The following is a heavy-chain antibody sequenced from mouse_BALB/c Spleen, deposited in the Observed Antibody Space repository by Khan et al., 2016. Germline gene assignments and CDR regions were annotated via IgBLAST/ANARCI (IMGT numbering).Heavy chain of an antibody. CDR3: ARTDRRGYFDY. CDR2: ILPGSGST. Sequence: QVQLKESGAELMKPGASVKISCKATGYTFSSYWIEWVKQRPGHGLEWIGEILPGSGSTNYNEKFRGKATFTADTSSNTAYMQLSSLTSEDSAVHYCARTDRRGYFDYGGQGTTLTVSS. J-gene: IGHJ2*01. CDR1: GYTFSSYW. V-gene: IGHV1-9*01.